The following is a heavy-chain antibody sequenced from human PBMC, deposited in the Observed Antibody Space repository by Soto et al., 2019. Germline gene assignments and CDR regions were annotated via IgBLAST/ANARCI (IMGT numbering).Heavy chain of an antibody. CDR3: ARLNEDIVVVVAATDFIDPGAFDI. J-gene: IGHJ3*02. CDR2: IYYSGST. CDR1: GGSISSGGYY. D-gene: IGHD2-15*01. Sequence: SETLSLTCTVSGGSISSGGYYWSWIRQHPGKGLEWIGYIYYSGSTYYNPSLKSRVTISVDTSKNQFSLKLSSVTAADTAVYYCARLNEDIVVVVAATDFIDPGAFDIWGQGTMVTVSS. V-gene: IGHV4-31*03.